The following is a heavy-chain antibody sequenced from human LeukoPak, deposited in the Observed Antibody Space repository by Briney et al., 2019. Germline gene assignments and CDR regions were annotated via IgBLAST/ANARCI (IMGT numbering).Heavy chain of an antibody. CDR3: ARDHVLLWFGELSLFDY. D-gene: IGHD3-10*01. CDR2: ISSSSSYI. CDR1: GFTFSSYS. J-gene: IGHJ4*02. V-gene: IGHV3-21*01. Sequence: GGSLRLSCAASGFTFSSYSMNWVRQAPGKGLEWVSSISSSSSYIYYADSVKGRFTISRDNAKNSLYLQMNSLRAEDTAVYYCARDHVLLWFGELSLFDYWAREPWSPSPQ.